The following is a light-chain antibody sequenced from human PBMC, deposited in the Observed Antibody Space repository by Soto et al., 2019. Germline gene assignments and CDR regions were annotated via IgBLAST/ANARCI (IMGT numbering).Light chain of an antibody. Sequence: QSVLTQPASVSGSPGQSITISCTGTSSDVGGYNYVSWYQQHPGKAPKHMIYDVSNRPSGVSNRFSGSKSGNTASLTISGRQAEDEADYYCSSYTSSSTLVFGTGTKVTVL. CDR3: SSYTSSSTLV. V-gene: IGLV2-14*01. CDR1: SSDVGGYNY. CDR2: DVS. J-gene: IGLJ1*01.